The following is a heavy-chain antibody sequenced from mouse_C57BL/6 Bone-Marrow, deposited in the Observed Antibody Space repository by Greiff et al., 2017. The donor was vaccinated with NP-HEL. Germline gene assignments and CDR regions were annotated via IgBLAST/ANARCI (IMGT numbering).Heavy chain of an antibody. Sequence: VQLQQSGPELVKPGASVKISCKASGYTFTSYWMHWVKQRPIQGLEWIGNIDPSDSETHYNQKFKDKATLTVDKSSSTAYMQLSSLTSEDSAVYYCARGKDYYGSTPWFAYWGQGTLVTVSA. CDR2: IDPSDSET. CDR3: ARGKDYYGSTPWFAY. J-gene: IGHJ3*01. V-gene: IGHV1-52*01. CDR1: GYTFTSYW. D-gene: IGHD1-1*01.